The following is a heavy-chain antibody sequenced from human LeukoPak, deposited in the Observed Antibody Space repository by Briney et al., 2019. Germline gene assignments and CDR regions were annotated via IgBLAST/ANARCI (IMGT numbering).Heavy chain of an antibody. Sequence: GRSLRLSCAASGFTFSAYGMHWVRQAPGKGLEWVAVISYDGSNKYYADSVKGRFTISRDNSKNTLYLQMNSLRAEDTAVYYCTDGRRGAFDIWGQGTMVTVSS. J-gene: IGHJ3*02. CDR2: ISYDGSNK. CDR3: TDGRRGAFDI. V-gene: IGHV3-30*03. CDR1: GFTFSAYG. D-gene: IGHD5-24*01.